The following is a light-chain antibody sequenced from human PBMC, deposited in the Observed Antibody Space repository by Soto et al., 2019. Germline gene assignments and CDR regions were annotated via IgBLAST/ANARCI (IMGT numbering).Light chain of an antibody. CDR1: QSIYTK. J-gene: IGKJ2*01. CDR2: DAS. CDR3: QQYAGSLYT. Sequence: EIVLPQSPGTLSLSPGEGATLSCMASQSIYTKLAWYQKKSGQAPRLLIYDASTRAYCISDRFSGSGSGTDFSLIISRLEPEGLVVYYCQQYAGSLYTFAQGTKVDI. V-gene: IGKV3-20*01.